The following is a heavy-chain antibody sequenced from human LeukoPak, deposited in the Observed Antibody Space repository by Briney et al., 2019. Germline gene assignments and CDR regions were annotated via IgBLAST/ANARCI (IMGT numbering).Heavy chain of an antibody. J-gene: IGHJ6*02. V-gene: IGHV1-18*01. CDR2: ISAYNGNT. Sequence: AASVKVSCKASGYTFTSYGISWVRQAPGQGLEWMGWISAYNGNTNYAQKLQGRVTMTTDTSTSTAYVELRSLRSDDTAVYYCARDKAISSGWSYYYYYYGMDVWGQGTTVTVYS. D-gene: IGHD6-19*01. CDR3: ARDKAISSGWSYYYYYYGMDV. CDR1: GYTFTSYG.